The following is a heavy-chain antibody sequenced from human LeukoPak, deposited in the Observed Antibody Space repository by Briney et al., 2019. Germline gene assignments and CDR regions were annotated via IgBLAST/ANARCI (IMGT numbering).Heavy chain of an antibody. Sequence: GGSLRLSCAASGFTFNNFAMNWVRQAPGKGLEWVSTIVGSGGSTFYADSVKGRFTISRDTSKDTLYLKMNSLRADDTAVYYCAKPPRQGFFFDYWGQGTLVTVSS. CDR3: AKPPRQGFFFDY. V-gene: IGHV3-23*01. J-gene: IGHJ4*02. CDR2: IVGSGGST. CDR1: GFTFNNFA.